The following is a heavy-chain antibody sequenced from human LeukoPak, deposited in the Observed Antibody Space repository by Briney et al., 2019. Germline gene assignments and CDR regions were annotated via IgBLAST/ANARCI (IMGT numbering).Heavy chain of an antibody. CDR2: IYYSGST. CDR1: GGSISSYY. CDR3: AREGTGMDV. J-gene: IGHJ6*02. Sequence: SETLSLTCTVSGGSISSYYWSWIRQPPGKGLEWIGYIYYSGSTNYNPSLKSRVTISVDASKNQFSLKLSSVTAADTAVYYCAREGTGMDVWGQGTTVTVSS. D-gene: IGHD3-10*01. V-gene: IGHV4-59*01.